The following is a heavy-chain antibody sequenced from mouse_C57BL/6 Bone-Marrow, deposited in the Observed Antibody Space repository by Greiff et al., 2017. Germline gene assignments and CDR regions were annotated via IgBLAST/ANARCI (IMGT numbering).Heavy chain of an antibody. CDR2: ISDGGSYT. V-gene: IGHV5-4*03. CDR1: GFTFSSYA. CDR3: ARAYGYYGYFDV. Sequence: EVMLVESGGGLVKPGGSLKLSCAASGFTFSSYAMSWVRQTPEKRLEWVATISDGGSYTYYPDNVKGRFTISRDNAKNNLYLHMRHLKSEDTAMYYCARAYGYYGYFDVWGTGTTVTVSS. D-gene: IGHD2-2*01. J-gene: IGHJ1*03.